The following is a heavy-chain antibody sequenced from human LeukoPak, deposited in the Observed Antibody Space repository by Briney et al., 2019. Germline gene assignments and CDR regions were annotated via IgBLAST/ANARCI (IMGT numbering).Heavy chain of an antibody. CDR2: VRSKNYRGSA. CDR1: GFSFADHA. J-gene: IGHJ6*02. V-gene: IGHV3-49*04. D-gene: IGHD5-18*01. CDR3: ARGTIDLWLYYGMDV. Sequence: SLRLSCIATGFSFADHAMSWVRQAAGKGLEWVAFVRSKNYRGSAEYAASVRGRFTISRDDSMSIAYLQMNSLETEDTAVYFCARGTIDLWLYYGMDVWGQGTTVIVSS.